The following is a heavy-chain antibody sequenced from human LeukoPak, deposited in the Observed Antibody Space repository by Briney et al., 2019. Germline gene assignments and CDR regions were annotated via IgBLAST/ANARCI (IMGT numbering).Heavy chain of an antibody. D-gene: IGHD6-19*01. CDR1: GYTFTGYY. J-gene: IGHJ4*02. CDR2: INPNSGGT. CDR3: ARDTIAVAAPTGYYFDY. Sequence: ASVKVPCKASGYTFTGYYMHWVRQAPGQGLEWMGWINPNSGGTNYAQKFQGWVTMTRDTSISTAYMELSRLRSDDTAVYYCARDTIAVAAPTGYYFDYWGQGTLVTVSS. V-gene: IGHV1-2*04.